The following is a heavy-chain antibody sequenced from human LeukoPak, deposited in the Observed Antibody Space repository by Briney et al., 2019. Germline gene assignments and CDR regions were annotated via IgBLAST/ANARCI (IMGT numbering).Heavy chain of an antibody. CDR2: IANGRT. Sequence: SETLSLTCTVSGDAISTYYWNWIRQPPGEGLEWVGHIANGRTDYNPSLKSRAIISVDTSKNQISLRLTSVTAADTAVYHCARDKAHSYGYYFDPWGPGTQVLVSS. J-gene: IGHJ4*02. V-gene: IGHV4-4*08. CDR1: GDAISTYY. D-gene: IGHD3-10*01. CDR3: ARDKAHSYGYYFDP.